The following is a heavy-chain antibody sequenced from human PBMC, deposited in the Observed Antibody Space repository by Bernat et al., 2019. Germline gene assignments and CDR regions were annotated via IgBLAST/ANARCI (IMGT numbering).Heavy chain of an antibody. D-gene: IGHD3-3*01. Sequence: RWVRQAPGKGLEWVAFIRNHGSDKYYVDSVRGRFTISRDNSKNTLYLEMNSLRAEDTAVYYCVRDFGWGFDYWGQGTLVTVSS. J-gene: IGHJ4*02. CDR2: IRNHGSDK. V-gene: IGHV3-30*02. CDR3: VRDFGWGFDY.